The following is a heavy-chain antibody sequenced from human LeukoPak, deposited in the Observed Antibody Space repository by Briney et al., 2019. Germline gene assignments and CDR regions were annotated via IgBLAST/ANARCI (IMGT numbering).Heavy chain of an antibody. V-gene: IGHV3-23*01. CDR3: AKDSGGWSSGGFDY. CDR1: GFTFSSYA. J-gene: IGHJ4*02. Sequence: PGGSLRLSCAASGFTFSSYAMSWVRQAPGKGLEWVSAISGSGGSTYYADSVKGRFTISRDNSKNALYLQMNSLRAEDTAVYYCAKDSGGWSSGGFDYWGQGTPVTVSS. D-gene: IGHD6-19*01. CDR2: ISGSGGST.